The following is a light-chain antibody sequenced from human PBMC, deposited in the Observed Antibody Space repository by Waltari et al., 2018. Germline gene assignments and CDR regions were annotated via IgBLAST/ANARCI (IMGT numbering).Light chain of an antibody. CDR1: QSIKSY. Sequence: EVVMTQSPATVSVSPGERATLPCRASQSIKSYLAWYQQKPGQAPRLLIYGASTRATGIPARFSGSGSGTDFTLTISSLQSEDFAIYYCQQYNKWPLTFGPGTKVHF. V-gene: IGKV3-15*01. CDR3: QQYNKWPLT. CDR2: GAS. J-gene: IGKJ3*01.